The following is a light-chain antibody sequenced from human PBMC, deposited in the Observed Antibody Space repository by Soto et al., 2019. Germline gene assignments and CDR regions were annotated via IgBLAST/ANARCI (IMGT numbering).Light chain of an antibody. V-gene: IGKV3-20*01. CDR1: QSVSRNY. CDR2: DVS. Sequence: EIVLTQSPGTLSLSPGERATLSCRASQSVSRNYLAWYQQKPGQAPRLLIYDVSNRATGIPDRFSGSGSGTDFTLTISGVEPEDVAVYYCHQCGSFPPYTFGQGTKLEIK. J-gene: IGKJ2*01. CDR3: HQCGSFPPYT.